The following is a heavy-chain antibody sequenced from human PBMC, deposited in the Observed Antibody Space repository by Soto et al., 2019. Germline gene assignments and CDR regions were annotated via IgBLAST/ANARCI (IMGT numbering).Heavy chain of an antibody. V-gene: IGHV1-69*13. J-gene: IGHJ2*01. CDR2: IIPIFGTA. CDR1: GGTFSSYS. CDR3: ARDEVHCSGGSCSPYWYFDL. Sequence: SVKVSCKGSGGTFSSYSISWVRQAPGQGLEWMGGIIPIFGTANYAQKFQGRVTITADESTSTAYMELSSLRSEDTAVYYCARDEVHCSGGSCSPYWYFDLWGRGTLVTVSS. D-gene: IGHD2-15*01.